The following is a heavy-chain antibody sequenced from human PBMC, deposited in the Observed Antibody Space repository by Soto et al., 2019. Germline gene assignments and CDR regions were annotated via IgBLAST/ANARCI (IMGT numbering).Heavy chain of an antibody. CDR3: ARDTFGGVPLDY. V-gene: IGHV1-69*08. CDR1: GGTFSSYT. D-gene: IGHD3-16*01. Sequence: QVQLVQSGAEVKKPGSSVKVSCKASGGTFSSYTISWVRQAPGQGLEWMGRIIPILGIANYAQKFQGRVTITADKSTSTAYMELSSLRPEDTAVYYCARDTFGGVPLDYWGQGTLVTVSS. CDR2: IIPILGIA. J-gene: IGHJ4*02.